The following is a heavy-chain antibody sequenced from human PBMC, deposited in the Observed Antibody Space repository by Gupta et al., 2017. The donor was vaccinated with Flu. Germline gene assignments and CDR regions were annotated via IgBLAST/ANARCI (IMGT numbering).Heavy chain of an antibody. CDR3: ARGVLVVPAAIRANWFDP. D-gene: IGHD2-2*01. CDR1: GYTFTSYD. J-gene: IGHJ5*02. V-gene: IGHV1-8*01. Sequence: QVQLVQSGAEVKKPGASVKVSCKASGYTFTSYDINWVRQATGQGLEWMGWMNPNSGNTGYAQKFQGRVTMTRNTSISTAYMELSSLRSEDTAVYYCARGVLVVPAAIRANWFDPWGQGTLVTVSS. CDR2: MNPNSGNT.